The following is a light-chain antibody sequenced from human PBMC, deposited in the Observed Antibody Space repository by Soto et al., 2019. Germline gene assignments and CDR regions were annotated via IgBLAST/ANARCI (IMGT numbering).Light chain of an antibody. CDR3: SSYTSSSTYV. CDR1: SSDVGGYNY. CDR2: EVS. J-gene: IGLJ1*01. Sequence: QSALTQPASVSGSPGQSITISCTGTSSDVGGYNYVSWYQQNPGKAPKLMIYEVSNRPSGVSNRFSGSKSGNTASLTISGLQAEDEADYYCSSYTSSSTYVFGTRTKLTVL. V-gene: IGLV2-14*01.